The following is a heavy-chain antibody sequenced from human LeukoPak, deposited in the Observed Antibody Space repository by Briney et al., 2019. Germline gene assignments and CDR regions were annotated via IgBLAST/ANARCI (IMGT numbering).Heavy chain of an antibody. CDR3: ASPRDGSGSYYGFDY. CDR1: RYTFTYRY. J-gene: IGHJ4*02. V-gene: IGHV1-69*02. D-gene: IGHD3-10*01. Sequence: SVKVSCKASRYTFTYRYLHWVRQAPGQGLEWMGRIIPILGIANYAQKFQGRVTITADKSTSTAYMELSSLRSEDTAVYYCASPRDGSGSYYGFDYWGQGTLVTVSS. CDR2: IIPILGIA.